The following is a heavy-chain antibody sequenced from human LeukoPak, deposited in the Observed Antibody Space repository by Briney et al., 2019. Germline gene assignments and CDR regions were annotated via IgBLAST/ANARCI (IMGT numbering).Heavy chain of an antibody. D-gene: IGHD5-24*01. V-gene: IGHV3-48*02. Sequence: PGGSLRLSCAASGFSFSNFGMNWVRQAPGKGLEWVSYISSTSRTIYYADSVKGRFTLSRDNAKNSVYLQMNSLRDEDTAVYFCARDPLRWLQNNYYYYYMDVWARGPRSPSP. J-gene: IGHJ6*03. CDR1: GFSFSNFG. CDR3: ARDPLRWLQNNYYYYYMDV. CDR2: ISSTSRTI.